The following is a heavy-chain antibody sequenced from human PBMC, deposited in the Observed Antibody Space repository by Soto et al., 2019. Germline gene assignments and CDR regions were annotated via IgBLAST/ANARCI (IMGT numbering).Heavy chain of an antibody. CDR2: IFPDDSDT. Sequence: PGESLKISWKGSGYIFTNYWIVWVRQMPGKGLECMGIIFPDDSDTRYSPSFLGQVTISADKSISTAYLQWSSLRASDTAIYYCAASIFYYGMDVWGQGTTVTVSS. V-gene: IGHV5-51*01. J-gene: IGHJ6*02. CDR1: GYIFTNYW. CDR3: AASIFYYGMDV.